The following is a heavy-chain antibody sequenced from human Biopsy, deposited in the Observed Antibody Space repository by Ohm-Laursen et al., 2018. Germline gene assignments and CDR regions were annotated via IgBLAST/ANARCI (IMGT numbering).Heavy chain of an antibody. Sequence: SLRLSCAASGFTFSGHAMSWVRQAPGRGLEWVSSISSTSDYIYYADSVKGRFTISRDSTKNSLYLQMNSVRAEDTAVYYCARDYDFWSGYYDYQQSGMDVWGQGTTVTVSS. D-gene: IGHD3-3*01. CDR3: ARDYDFWSGYYDYQQSGMDV. CDR2: ISSTSDYI. J-gene: IGHJ6*02. CDR1: GFTFSGHA. V-gene: IGHV3-21*01.